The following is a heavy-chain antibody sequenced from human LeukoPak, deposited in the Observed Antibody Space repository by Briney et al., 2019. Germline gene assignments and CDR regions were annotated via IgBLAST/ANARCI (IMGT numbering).Heavy chain of an antibody. CDR2: IYHSGST. CDR3: ARFEDGDSNPFDY. D-gene: IGHD4-17*01. CDR1: GGSISSSNW. V-gene: IGHV4-4*02. Sequence: SGTLSLTYAVSGGSISSSNWWSWVRQPPGKGLEWIGEIYHSGSTNYNPSLKSRVTISVDKSKNQFSLKLSSVTAADTAVYYCARFEDGDSNPFDYWGQGTLVTVSS. J-gene: IGHJ4*02.